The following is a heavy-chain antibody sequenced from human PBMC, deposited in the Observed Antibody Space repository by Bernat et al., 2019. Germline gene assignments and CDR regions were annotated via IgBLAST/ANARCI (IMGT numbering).Heavy chain of an antibody. D-gene: IGHD3-3*01. V-gene: IGHV1-2*04. CDR3: ARGSNYDFWSGYSYDAFDI. CDR2: INPNSGGT. CDR1: GYTFTGYY. Sequence: QVQLVQSGAEVKKPGASVKVSCKASGYTFTGYYMHWVRQAPGQGLEWMGWINPNSGGTNYAQKFQGWVTMTRDTSISTAYMELSRLRSDDTAVYYCARGSNYDFWSGYSYDAFDIWGKGTTVTVSS. J-gene: IGHJ3*02.